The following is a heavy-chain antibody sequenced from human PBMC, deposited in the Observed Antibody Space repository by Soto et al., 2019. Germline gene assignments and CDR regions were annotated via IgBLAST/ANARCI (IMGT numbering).Heavy chain of an antibody. CDR1: GGSFSGYY. CDR3: ARVPRDFWRGYYYMDV. D-gene: IGHD3-3*01. V-gene: IGHV4-34*01. J-gene: IGHJ6*03. CDR2: INHSGST. Sequence: SETLSLTCAVYGGSFSGYYWSWIRQPPRKGLEWIGEINHSGSTNYNPSLKSRVTISVDTSKNQFSLKLSSVTAADTAVYYCARVPRDFWRGYYYMDVWGKGTTVTVSS.